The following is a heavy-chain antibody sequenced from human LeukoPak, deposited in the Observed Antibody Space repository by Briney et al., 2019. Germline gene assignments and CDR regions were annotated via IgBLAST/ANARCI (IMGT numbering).Heavy chain of an antibody. Sequence: GESLKISCKSSGYNFTIRWIGWVRQMPGKGLEWMGIIYPGDSDTRYNPSFQGQITISADKSISTAYVQWSSLKASDTAMYYSARSHDYSNYVAFWGQGTLVTVSS. V-gene: IGHV5-51*01. J-gene: IGHJ4*02. CDR2: IYPGDSDT. CDR1: GYNFTIRW. CDR3: ARSHDYSNYVAF. D-gene: IGHD4-11*01.